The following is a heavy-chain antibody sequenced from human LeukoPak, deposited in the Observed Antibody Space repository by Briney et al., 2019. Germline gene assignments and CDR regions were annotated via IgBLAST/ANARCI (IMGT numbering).Heavy chain of an antibody. Sequence: GGSLRLSRAASGFTFSSYAMSWVRQAPGKGLEWVSAIRGSGGSTYYADSVKGRFTISRDNSKNTLYLQMNSLRAEDTAVYYCAKDPYYDSSGYYSSLYYFDYWGQGTLVTVSS. D-gene: IGHD3-22*01. V-gene: IGHV3-23*01. J-gene: IGHJ4*02. CDR2: IRGSGGST. CDR1: GFTFSSYA. CDR3: AKDPYYDSSGYYSSLYYFDY.